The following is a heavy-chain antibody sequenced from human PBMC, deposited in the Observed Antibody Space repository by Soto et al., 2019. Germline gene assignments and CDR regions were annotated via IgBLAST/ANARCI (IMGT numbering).Heavy chain of an antibody. CDR3: ARYSYFPGIAVAGKRVGYYYFAY. J-gene: IGHJ4*02. V-gene: IGHV4-34*01. Sequence: QVQLQQWGAGLLKPSETLSLTCAVYGGSFSGYYWSWLRQPPGKWLEWIGEINHSGSTNYNPSLKGRVTISVDTSKNQSALTLSSVTGAATAVYYRARYSYFPGIAVAGKRVGYYYFAYWGQGTLVTVSS. D-gene: IGHD6-19*01. CDR2: INHSGST. CDR1: GGSFSGYY.